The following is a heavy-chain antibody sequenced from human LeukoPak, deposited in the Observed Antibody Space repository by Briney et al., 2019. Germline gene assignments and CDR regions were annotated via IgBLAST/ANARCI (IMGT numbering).Heavy chain of an antibody. D-gene: IGHD4/OR15-4a*01. Sequence: SVKVSCKASGGTFSSYAISWVRQAPGQGLEWMGGIIPIFGTANYAQKFQGRVTITADESTSTAYMELRSLRSEDTAVYCCARSRFGAPFDYWGQGTLVTVSS. CDR2: IIPIFGTA. J-gene: IGHJ4*02. CDR3: ARSRFGAPFDY. V-gene: IGHV1-69*13. CDR1: GGTFSSYA.